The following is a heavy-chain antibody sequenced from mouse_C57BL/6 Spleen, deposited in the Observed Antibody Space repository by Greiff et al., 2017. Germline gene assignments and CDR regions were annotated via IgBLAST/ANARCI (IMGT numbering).Heavy chain of an antibody. Sequence: VQLKESGAELVRPGASVKLSCTASGFNIKDDYMHWVKQRPEQGLEWIGWIDPENGDTEYASKFQGKATITADTSSNTAYLQLSSLTSEDTAVYYCTTGRNGNYEGHYYAMDYWGQGTSVTVSS. CDR2: IDPENGDT. D-gene: IGHD2-1*01. CDR1: GFNIKDDY. J-gene: IGHJ4*01. V-gene: IGHV14-4*01. CDR3: TTGRNGNYEGHYYAMDY.